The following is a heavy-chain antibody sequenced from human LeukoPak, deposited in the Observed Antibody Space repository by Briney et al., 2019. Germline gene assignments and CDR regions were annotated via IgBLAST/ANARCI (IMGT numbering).Heavy chain of an antibody. J-gene: IGHJ4*02. CDR1: GGSISSYH. CDR2: IYSSGST. Sequence: SETLSLTCTVSGGSISSYHWNWIRQPPGKGLEWIGYIYSSGSTNYNPSLKSRVAISVDTSRNQFSLKLSSVTTADTAVYYCARGYGYYFESWGQGTLVTVSS. CDR3: ARGYGYYFES. V-gene: IGHV4-59*03. D-gene: IGHD5-18*01.